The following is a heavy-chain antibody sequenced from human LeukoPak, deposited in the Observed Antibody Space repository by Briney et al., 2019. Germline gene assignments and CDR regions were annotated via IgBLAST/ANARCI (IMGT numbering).Heavy chain of an antibody. CDR1: RGTFTSYA. D-gene: IGHD2-2*01. CDR2: IITIFGTA. V-gene: IGHV1-69*13. Sequence: ASVKVSCKASRGTFTSYAISWVRQAPGQGLEWMGGIITIFGTANYAQKFQGRVTITADESTSTAYMELRSLRSEDTAVYYCARDTRHRYCSSSSCFRGWLDPWGQGTPVTVSS. CDR3: ARDTRHRYCSSSSCFRGWLDP. J-gene: IGHJ5*02.